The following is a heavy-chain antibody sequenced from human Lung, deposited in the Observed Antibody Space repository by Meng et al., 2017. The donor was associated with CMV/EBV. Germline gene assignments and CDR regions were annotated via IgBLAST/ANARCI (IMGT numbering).Heavy chain of an antibody. CDR1: GDRSSTYD. J-gene: IGHJ5*02. CDR3: SRGLGKSCSSNECSVGKSDWFDP. CDR2: LNPHTGET. V-gene: IGHV1-8*01. Sequence: ASVKVSCKAFGDRSSTYDINWVRQAPGQGLEWVGWLNPHTGETGYPQKFQGRVTITRDTSINTAYMELRSLGSDDPGVYYCSRGLGKSCSSNECSVGKSDWFDPWGQGTLVTVSS. D-gene: IGHD2-2*01.